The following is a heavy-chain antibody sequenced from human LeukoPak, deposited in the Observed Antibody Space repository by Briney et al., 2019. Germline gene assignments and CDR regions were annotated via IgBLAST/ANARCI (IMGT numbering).Heavy chain of an antibody. Sequence: ASVKVSCKASGYTFTGYYMHWVRQAPGQGLEWMGWINPNSGGTNYAQKFQGRVTMTRDTSISTAYMELSRLRSDDTAVYYRARDTTERYYYYYMDVWGKGTTVTVSS. CDR2: INPNSGGT. V-gene: IGHV1-2*02. J-gene: IGHJ6*03. CDR3: ARDTTERYYYYYMDV. D-gene: IGHD1-1*01. CDR1: GYTFTGYY.